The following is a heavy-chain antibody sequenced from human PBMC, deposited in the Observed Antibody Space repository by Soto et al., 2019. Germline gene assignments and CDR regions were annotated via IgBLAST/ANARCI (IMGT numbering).Heavy chain of an antibody. CDR1: GFTFSNAW. V-gene: IGHV3-15*01. CDR2: IKSKTDGGTT. D-gene: IGHD6-13*01. J-gene: IGHJ3*02. Sequence: GGSLRLSCAASGFTFSNAWMSWVRQAPGKGLEWVGRIKSKTDGGTTDYAAPVKGRFTISRDDSKNTLYLQMNSLKTEDTAVYYCTTSSIAAAGNLAFDIWGQGTMVTVSS. CDR3: TTSSIAAAGNLAFDI.